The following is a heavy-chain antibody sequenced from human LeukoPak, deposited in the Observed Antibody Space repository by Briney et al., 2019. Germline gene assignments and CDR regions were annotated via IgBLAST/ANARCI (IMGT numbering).Heavy chain of an antibody. Sequence: GASLNISCKGSGYSFTNYLIGWVRHMPGKGLELMGINYPGDSDTRYSPSFQGQVTISADKSISTAYLQWSGLKASDTAMYYCASPGYSSSWYPVEYFQHWGQGTLVTVSS. CDR1: GYSFTNYL. CDR3: ASPGYSSSWYPVEYFQH. V-gene: IGHV5-51*01. J-gene: IGHJ1*01. CDR2: NYPGDSDT. D-gene: IGHD6-13*01.